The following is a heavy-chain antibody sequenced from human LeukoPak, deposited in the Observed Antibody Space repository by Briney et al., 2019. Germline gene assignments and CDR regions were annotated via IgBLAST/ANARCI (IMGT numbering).Heavy chain of an antibody. CDR3: ARALYGYSSN. Sequence: GGSLRLSCAASGFTFSSYSTHWVRQAPGKGLEWVSGISHDGSKKYYAHPVKGRFTIPRQHSKNTLYLQMNSLRAEDTAVYYSARALYGYSSNWGQGTLVTVSS. V-gene: IGHV3-30*04. J-gene: IGHJ4*02. D-gene: IGHD6-13*01. CDR2: ISHDGSKK. CDR1: GFTFSSYS.